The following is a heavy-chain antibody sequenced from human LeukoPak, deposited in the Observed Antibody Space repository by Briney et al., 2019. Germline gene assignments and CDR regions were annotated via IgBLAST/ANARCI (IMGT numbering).Heavy chain of an antibody. D-gene: IGHD4-17*01. J-gene: IGHJ4*02. CDR1: GYTFTDYY. CDR3: ATDPPYGDYGAGDY. CDR2: FDPEDGET. V-gene: IGHV1-24*01. Sequence: GASVKVSCKTSGYTFTDYYIHWVRQAPGKGLEWMGGFDPEDGETIYAQKFQGRVTMTEDTSTDTAYIELSSLRSEDTAVYYCATDPPYGDYGAGDYWGQGTLVTVSS.